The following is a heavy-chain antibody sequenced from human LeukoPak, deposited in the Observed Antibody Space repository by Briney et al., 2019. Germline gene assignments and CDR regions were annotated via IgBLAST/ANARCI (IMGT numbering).Heavy chain of an antibody. CDR3: AKRSGYTTGWFFDF. D-gene: IGHD6-19*01. CDR2: ISGSGDNT. J-gene: IGHJ4*02. V-gene: IGHV3-23*01. CDR1: GFSFSIYA. Sequence: PGGSLKLSCAASGFSFSIYAMSCVRQAPGKGLEWVSSISGSGDNTYYAEYVKGRFTITTDNSKNTLFLQMNSLRAEDTTVFYCAKRSGYTTGWFFDFWGQGTLVTVSS.